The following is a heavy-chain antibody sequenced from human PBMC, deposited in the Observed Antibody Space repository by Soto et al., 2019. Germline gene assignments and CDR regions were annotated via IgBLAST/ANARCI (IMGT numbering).Heavy chain of an antibody. CDR2: ISYDGSNK. CDR3: TREGHSGSYLNDAFDV. V-gene: IGHV3-30-3*01. CDR1: GFTFSSKA. Sequence: QVQLVESGGGVVQPGRSLRLSCAASGFTFSSKAMHWVRQAPGKGLEWVAVISYDGSNKYYADSVKGRFTISRDNSKNTLYLQMNSLRVEDTSVYYCTREGHSGSYLNDAFDVRGQGTMVTVSS. D-gene: IGHD1-26*01. J-gene: IGHJ3*01.